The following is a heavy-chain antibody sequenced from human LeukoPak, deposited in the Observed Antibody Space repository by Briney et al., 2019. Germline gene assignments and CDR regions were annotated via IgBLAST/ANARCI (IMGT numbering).Heavy chain of an antibody. CDR3: ARDYYDSSGYRRPGYGMDV. J-gene: IGHJ6*02. Sequence: KPSETLSLTFTVSGGSISSSSYYWGWIRQPPGKGLEWIGSIYYSGSTYYNPSLKSRVTISVDTPKNQFSLKLSSVTAADTAVYYCARDYYDSSGYRRPGYGMDVWGQGTTVTVSS. D-gene: IGHD3-22*01. CDR2: IYYSGST. V-gene: IGHV4-39*07. CDR1: GGSISSSSYY.